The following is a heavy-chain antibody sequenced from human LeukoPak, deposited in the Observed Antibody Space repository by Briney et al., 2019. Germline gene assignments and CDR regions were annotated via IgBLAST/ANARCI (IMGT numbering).Heavy chain of an antibody. CDR1: GYTFTSYA. CDR2: INAGNGNT. J-gene: IGHJ6*04. V-gene: IGHV1-3*01. CDR3: ARGGRVRGVIFSWGYGMDV. D-gene: IGHD3-10*01. Sequence: ASVKVSCKASGYTFTSYAMHWVRQAPGQRLEWMGWINAGNGNTKYSQKFQGRVTITRDTSASTAYMELGSLRSEDTAVYYCARGGRVRGVIFSWGYGMDVWGKGTTVTVSS.